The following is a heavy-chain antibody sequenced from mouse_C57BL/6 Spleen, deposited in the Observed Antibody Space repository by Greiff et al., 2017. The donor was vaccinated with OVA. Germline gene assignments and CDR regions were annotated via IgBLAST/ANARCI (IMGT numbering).Heavy chain of an antibody. J-gene: IGHJ4*01. CDR1: GYTFTSYW. V-gene: IGHV1-69*01. CDR3: ARGLGGAMDY. D-gene: IGHD2-4*01. Sequence: QVQLQQPGAELVTPGASVKLSCKASGYTFTSYWMHWVKQRPGQGLEWIGEIDPSDSYTNYNQKFKGKSTLTVDKSSSTAYMQLSSLTSEDSAVYYCARGLGGAMDYWGQGTSVTVSS. CDR2: IDPSDSYT.